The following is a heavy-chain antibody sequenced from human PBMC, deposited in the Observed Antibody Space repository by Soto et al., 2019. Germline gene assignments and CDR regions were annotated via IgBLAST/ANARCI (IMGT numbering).Heavy chain of an antibody. J-gene: IGHJ4*02. CDR1: GFTLRGSW. V-gene: IGHV3-7*04. CDR2: VKQDGSDK. CDR3: ARGGGNFDH. D-gene: IGHD3-16*01. Sequence: EVQLVESGGGLVQPGGSLRLTCVASGFTLRGSWMSWVRQAPGKGLEWVANVKQDGSDKYYVDSVKGRFTISRDNAKNSLYLQMNSLRAEDTVVYYCARGGGNFDHWGQGTLVTVSS.